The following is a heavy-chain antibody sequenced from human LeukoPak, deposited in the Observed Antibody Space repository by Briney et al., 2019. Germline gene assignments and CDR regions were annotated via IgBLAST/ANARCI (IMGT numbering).Heavy chain of an antibody. D-gene: IGHD2-2*01. CDR2: ISYAGGEK. Sequence: PGGSLRLSCAASGLTFSSYATHWVRQAPGKGLEWITVISYAGGEKYYADSVNGRFTISRDNSKETLFLQMNSLRAEDTAVYFSARDGYCSTTACPWGRFDPWGQGTLVTVSS. J-gene: IGHJ5*02. V-gene: IGHV3-30*04. CDR3: ARDGYCSTTACPWGRFDP. CDR1: GLTFSSYA.